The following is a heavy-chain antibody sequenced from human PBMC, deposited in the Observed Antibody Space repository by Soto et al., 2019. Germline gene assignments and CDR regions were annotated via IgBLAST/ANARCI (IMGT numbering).Heavy chain of an antibody. CDR1: GFAFSTCD. D-gene: IGHD3-3*01. CDR3: ARDPDYDFWGGHYS. J-gene: IGHJ4*02. Sequence: PGGSLRLSCAASGFAFSTCDIHWVRQATGKGPEWVSRVSGSGTATNYADSVKGRFTISRDNAKNTLYLQMNSLRDEDTAMYYCARDPDYDFWGGHYSGGRETLVTVSS. CDR2: VSGSGTAT. V-gene: IGHV3-23*01.